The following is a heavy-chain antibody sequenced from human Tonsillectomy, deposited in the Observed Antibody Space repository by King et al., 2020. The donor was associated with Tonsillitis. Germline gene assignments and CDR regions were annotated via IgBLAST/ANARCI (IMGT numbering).Heavy chain of an antibody. J-gene: IGHJ4*02. CDR3: AKHGDWAFDY. V-gene: IGHV3-7*01. CDR1: GFTFSNSW. Sequence: VQLVESGGGLVQPGGSLRLSCGASGFTFSNSWMGWDRQAPGKGLEWVANIKKDGTSKYYLDSVEGRFTISRDNAENSLYLQMNSLRDEDTAVYYCAKHGDWAFDYWGQGTLVTVSS. D-gene: IGHD4-17*01. CDR2: IKKDGTSK.